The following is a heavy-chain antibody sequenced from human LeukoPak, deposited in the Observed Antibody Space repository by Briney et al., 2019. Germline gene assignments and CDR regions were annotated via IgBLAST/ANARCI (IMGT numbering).Heavy chain of an antibody. CDR3: ARVEERMITFGGVIVRDFDY. CDR1: GYSISSGYC. V-gene: IGHV4-38-2*02. CDR2: IYHSGST. D-gene: IGHD3-16*02. J-gene: IGHJ4*02. Sequence: PSETLSLTCTVSGYSISSGYCWGWIRQPPGKGLEWIGSIYHSGSTYYNPSLKSRVTISVDTSKNQFSLKLSSVTAADTAVYYCARVEERMITFGGVIVRDFDYWGQGTLVTVSS.